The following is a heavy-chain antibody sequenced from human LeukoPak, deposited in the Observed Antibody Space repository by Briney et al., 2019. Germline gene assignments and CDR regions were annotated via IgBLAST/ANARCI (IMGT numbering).Heavy chain of an antibody. CDR3: HIVVVTAIGVPFDI. CDR2: IWYDGSNK. J-gene: IGHJ3*02. D-gene: IGHD2-21*02. Sequence: PGGSLRLSCAASGFTFSNYGMHWVRQAPGKGLEWVAVIWYDGSNKYYADSVKGGFTISRDNSKNTLYLQMNDLRAEDTAVYYCHIVVVTAIGVPFDIWGQGTMVTVSP. V-gene: IGHV3-33*01. CDR1: GFTFSNYG.